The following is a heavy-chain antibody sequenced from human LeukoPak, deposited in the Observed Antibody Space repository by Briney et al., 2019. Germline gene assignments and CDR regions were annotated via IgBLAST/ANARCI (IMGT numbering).Heavy chain of an antibody. V-gene: IGHV1-69*04. CDR3: ARMRRLRDGYNRYYFDY. CDR2: IIPILGIA. D-gene: IGHD5-24*01. J-gene: IGHJ4*02. Sequence: GASVKVSCKASGGTFSSYAISWVRQAPGQGLERMGRIIPILGIANYAQKFQGRVTITADKSTSTAYMELSSLRSEDTAVYYCARMRRLRDGYNRYYFDYWGQGTLVTVSS. CDR1: GGTFSSYA.